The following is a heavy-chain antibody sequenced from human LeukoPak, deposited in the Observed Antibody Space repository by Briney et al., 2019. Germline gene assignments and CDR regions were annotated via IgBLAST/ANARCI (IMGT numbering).Heavy chain of an antibody. CDR2: INPSGGST. Sequence: VASVKVSCKASGYTFTSYYMHWVRQAPGQGLEWMGIINPSGGSTSYAQKFQGRVTMTRDTSTSTVYMELSSLRSEDTAVYYCARGFFWSGYYSYYFDYWGQGTLVTVSS. J-gene: IGHJ4*02. CDR1: GYTFTSYY. CDR3: ARGFFWSGYYSYYFDY. V-gene: IGHV1-46*01. D-gene: IGHD3-3*01.